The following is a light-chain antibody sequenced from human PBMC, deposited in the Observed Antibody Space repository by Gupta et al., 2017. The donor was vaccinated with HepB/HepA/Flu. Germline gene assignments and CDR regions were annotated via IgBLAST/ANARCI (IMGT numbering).Light chain of an antibody. CDR1: QSVSSSY. J-gene: IGKJ1*01. V-gene: IGKV3-20*01. CDR2: SAS. CDR3: QQDCSSPWT. Sequence: EIVLTQSPGTLSLSPGERATLSCRASQSVSSSYLAWYQQKPGQAPRLLIYSASSRATGIPDRFSGSGSGTEFTLTISRLEPEDFAVYYCQQDCSSPWTFGQGTKVEIK.